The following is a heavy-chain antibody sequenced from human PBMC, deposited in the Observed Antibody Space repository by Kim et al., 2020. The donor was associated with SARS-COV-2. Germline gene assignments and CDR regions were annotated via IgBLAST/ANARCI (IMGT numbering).Heavy chain of an antibody. J-gene: IGHJ5*02. V-gene: IGHV1-2*02. CDR3: ARDSGRGGSCWYGSWFDP. CDR1: GYTFTGYY. CDR2: INPNSGGT. D-gene: IGHD6-19*01. Sequence: ASVKVSCKASGYTFTGYYMHWVRQAPGQGLEWMGWINPNSGGTNYAQKFQGRVTMTRDTSISTAYMELSSLRSDDTAVYYCARDSGRGGSCWYGSWFDPWGQGTLVAVAS.